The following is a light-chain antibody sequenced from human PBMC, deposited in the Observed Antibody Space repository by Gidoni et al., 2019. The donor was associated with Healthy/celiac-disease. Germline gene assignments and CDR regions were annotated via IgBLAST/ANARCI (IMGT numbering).Light chain of an antibody. Sequence: PALTQPASVSGSPGQSITISCTGTSSDVGSYNLVSWYQQHPGKAPNLMIYEGSKRPSGVSNRFSGSKSGNTASLTISGLQAEDEADYYCCSYAADVVFGGGTKLTVL. CDR1: SSDVGSYNL. V-gene: IGLV2-23*01. J-gene: IGLJ2*01. CDR2: EGS. CDR3: CSYAADVV.